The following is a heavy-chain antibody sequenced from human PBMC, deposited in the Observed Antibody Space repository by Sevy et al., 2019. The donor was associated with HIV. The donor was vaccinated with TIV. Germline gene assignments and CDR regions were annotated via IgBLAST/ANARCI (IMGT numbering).Heavy chain of an antibody. J-gene: IGHJ4*02. V-gene: IGHV3-23*01. CDR1: GFTFSNYA. CDR3: AIEAPDTTIYDY. Sequence: GGSLRLSCAASGFTFSNYAMTWVRQAPGKGLEWVSAINGDYRYYADSVKGRFTIPRDNSKNTVYLQMNSLRAEDTALYYCAIEAPDTTIYDYWGQGILVTVSS. D-gene: IGHD3-3*01. CDR2: INGDYR.